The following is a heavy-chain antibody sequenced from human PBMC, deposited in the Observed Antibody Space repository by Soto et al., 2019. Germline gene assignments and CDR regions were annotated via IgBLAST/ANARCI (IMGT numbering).Heavy chain of an antibody. J-gene: IGHJ4*02. CDR2: IIPIFGTT. D-gene: IGHD6-19*01. Sequence: QVQLVQSGAEVKKPGSSVKVSCKASGGTFSSYPLSWVRPAPGQGLEWMGGIIPIFGTTKYAQKFQGRVTIIADEATTTAYMELSSLRSADTAIYYCAMIDYSSGSDYWGQGTLVTVSS. CDR1: GGTFSSYP. V-gene: IGHV1-69*01. CDR3: AMIDYSSGSDY.